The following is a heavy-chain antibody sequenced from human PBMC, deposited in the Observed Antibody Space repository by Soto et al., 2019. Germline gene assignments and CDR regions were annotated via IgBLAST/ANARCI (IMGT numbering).Heavy chain of an antibody. CDR3: AKDTYSYGTGDDDY. CDR2: ISYDGSNK. CDR1: GFTFSSYG. J-gene: IGHJ4*02. Sequence: QVQLVESGGGVVQPGRSLRLSCAASGFTFSSYGMHWVRQAPGKGLEWVAVISYDGSNKYYADSVKGRFTISRDNSKNTLYLQMNNLRAEDTAVYYCAKDTYSYGTGDDDYWGQGTLVTVSS. V-gene: IGHV3-30*18. D-gene: IGHD5-18*01.